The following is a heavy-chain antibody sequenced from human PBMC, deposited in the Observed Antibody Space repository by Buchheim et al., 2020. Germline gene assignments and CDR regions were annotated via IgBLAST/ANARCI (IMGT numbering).Heavy chain of an antibody. J-gene: IGHJ1*01. CDR1: EFTFSDYG. D-gene: IGHD3-22*01. V-gene: IGHV3-30*18. CDR3: AKDDRDPGTLYDSSGGLIAEYFQH. CDR2: ISYDGSLT. Sequence: QVQLVQSGGGVVQPGRSLRLSCEASEFTFSDYGMHWVRQAPGKGPEWVAVISYDGSLTYHSDSVKGRFTISRDNSKNTLYLQMNSLRAEDTAVYYCAKDDRDPGTLYDSSGGLIAEYFQHWGQGTL.